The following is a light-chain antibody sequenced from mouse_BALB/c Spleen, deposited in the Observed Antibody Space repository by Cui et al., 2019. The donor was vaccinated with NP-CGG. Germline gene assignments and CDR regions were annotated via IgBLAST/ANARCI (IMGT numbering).Light chain of an antibody. Sequence: QAVVTQESALTTSPGETVTLTCRSTTGTVTTSHHSHCVPETPPHLFPGLLVGTNNRGPGVPARVSGSLIGDKAALTITGAQTEDEAIYFCALWYSNHWVFGGGTKLTVL. CDR3: ALWYSNHWV. V-gene: IGLV1*01. J-gene: IGLJ1*01. CDR2: GTN. CDR1: TGTVTTSHH.